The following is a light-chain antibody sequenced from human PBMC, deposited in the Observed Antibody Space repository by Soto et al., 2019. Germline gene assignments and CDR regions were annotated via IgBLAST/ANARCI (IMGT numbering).Light chain of an antibody. V-gene: IGKV3-20*01. Sequence: EIVLTQSPGTLSLSPGERATLSCRASQSVSSSYLAWYQQKPGQAPRLLIYGASSSATGIQDRFSGSGSGTDFTLTISRLEPEDFAVYYCQQYGSSPPTTFGQGTRLEI. CDR3: QQYGSSPPTT. CDR1: QSVSSSY. J-gene: IGKJ5*01. CDR2: GAS.